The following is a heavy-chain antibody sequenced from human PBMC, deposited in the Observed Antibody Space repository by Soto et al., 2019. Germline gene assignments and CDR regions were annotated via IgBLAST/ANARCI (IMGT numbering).Heavy chain of an antibody. CDR1: GYTFTSYG. D-gene: IGHD6-6*01. CDR2: ISAYNGNT. Sequence: QVQLVQSGAEVKKPGASVKVSCKASGYTFTSYGISWVRQAPGQGLDWMGWISAYNGNTNYAQKLQGRVTMTTDTSTSKAYMALRSLRSDETSVYCWARAAYSCSFYQLDYWGQGTLVTVSS. J-gene: IGHJ4*02. CDR3: ARAAYSCSFYQLDY. V-gene: IGHV1-18*01.